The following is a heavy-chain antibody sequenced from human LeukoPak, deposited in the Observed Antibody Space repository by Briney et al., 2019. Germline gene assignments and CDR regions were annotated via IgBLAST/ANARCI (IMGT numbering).Heavy chain of an antibody. V-gene: IGHV4-31*03. CDR1: GGSISSGAYY. J-gene: IGHJ4*02. CDR3: ASTPHYYDSSGYSRPKNFDY. Sequence: SQTLSLTCTVSGGSISSGAYYWSWIRQHPGKGLEWIGYIYYSGNTYYNPSLKSRVTISADTSKNQFSLKLTSVTAADTAVYYCASTPHYYDSSGYSRPKNFDYWGQGTLVTVSS. CDR2: IYYSGNT. D-gene: IGHD3-22*01.